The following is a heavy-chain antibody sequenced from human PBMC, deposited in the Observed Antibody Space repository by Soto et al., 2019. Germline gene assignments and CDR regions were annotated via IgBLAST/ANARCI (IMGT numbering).Heavy chain of an antibody. CDR2: IYYSGST. CDR3: AREAYYDSSGYNAFDI. J-gene: IGHJ3*02. V-gene: IGHV4-30-4*01. D-gene: IGHD3-22*01. Sequence: QVQLQESGPGLVKPSQTLSLTCTVSGGSISSGDYYWIWIRQPPGKGLEWIGYIYYSGSTYYNPSLKSRVTISADMSQNQFSLKLSSVTAADTAVYYCAREAYYDSSGYNAFDIWGQGTMVTVSS. CDR1: GGSISSGDYY.